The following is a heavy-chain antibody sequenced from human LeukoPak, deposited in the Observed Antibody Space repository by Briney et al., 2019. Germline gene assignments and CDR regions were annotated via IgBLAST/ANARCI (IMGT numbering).Heavy chain of an antibody. CDR3: ARPESPGIAVAGPIDY. CDR2: IYPGDSDT. Sequence: GESLKISCKGSGSSFTSYWIGWVRQMPGKGLEWMGIIYPGDSDTRYSPSFQGQVTISADKSISTAYLQWSSLKASDTAMYYCARPESPGIAVAGPIDYWGQGTLVTVSS. D-gene: IGHD6-19*01. J-gene: IGHJ4*02. CDR1: GSSFTSYW. V-gene: IGHV5-51*01.